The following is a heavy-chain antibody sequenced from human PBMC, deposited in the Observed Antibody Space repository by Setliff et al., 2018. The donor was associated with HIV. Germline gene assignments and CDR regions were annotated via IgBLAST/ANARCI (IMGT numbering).Heavy chain of an antibody. CDR1: GGSISSGAYY. Sequence: PLETLSLTCTVSGGSISSGAYYWSLIRQHPGKGLECIGYIYNSGSDFYNPSLKSLVTISVDTSKNQFSLKLSSVTAADTAVYYCARGYCSGGSCGHFDYWGQGTLVTVSS. CDR2: IYNSGSD. D-gene: IGHD2-15*01. V-gene: IGHV4-31*01. J-gene: IGHJ4*02. CDR3: ARGYCSGGSCGHFDY.